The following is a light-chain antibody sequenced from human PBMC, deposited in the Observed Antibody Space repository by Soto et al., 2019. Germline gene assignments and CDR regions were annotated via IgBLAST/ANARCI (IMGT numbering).Light chain of an antibody. V-gene: IGKV3-20*01. CDR2: GAS. CDR1: QSVSSTY. J-gene: IGKJ1*01. CDR3: QHYDPSPWT. Sequence: EIVLTQSPGTLSLSPGDRVTLSCRASQSVSSTYLAWNQQTPGQAPRLLIYGASSRATGIPDRFSGSGSGTDFTLTISRLEPEDFAVYYCQHYDPSPWTFGQGTKVEIK.